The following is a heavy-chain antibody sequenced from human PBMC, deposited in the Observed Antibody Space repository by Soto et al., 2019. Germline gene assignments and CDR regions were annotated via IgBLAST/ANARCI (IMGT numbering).Heavy chain of an antibody. CDR1: GYTLTELS. Sequence: QVQLVQSGADVKKPGASVKVSCKVSGYTLTELSMRWVRQAPGKGLEWMGGFDPEDGETIYAQKFQGRVTMTEDTSTDTAYMELSSLRSEDTAVYYCATDWGPPGAAANNWFDPWGQGTLVTVSS. CDR3: ATDWGPPGAAANNWFDP. V-gene: IGHV1-24*01. CDR2: FDPEDGET. J-gene: IGHJ5*02. D-gene: IGHD6-13*01.